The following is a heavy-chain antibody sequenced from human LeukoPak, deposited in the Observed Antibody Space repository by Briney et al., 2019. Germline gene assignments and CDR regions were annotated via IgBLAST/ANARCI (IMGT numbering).Heavy chain of an antibody. D-gene: IGHD5-24*01. CDR1: GGSISSYF. J-gene: IGHJ4*02. Sequence: SETLSLTCTVSGGSISSYFWGWIRQPPGKGLEWIGSIYYSGSTHYNPSLKSRVTMSVDTSKNQFSLKLRSVTAADTAVYFCAAGRGGWLPYYFDYWGQETLVPVST. CDR2: IYYSGST. CDR3: AAGRGGWLPYYFDY. V-gene: IGHV4-39*07.